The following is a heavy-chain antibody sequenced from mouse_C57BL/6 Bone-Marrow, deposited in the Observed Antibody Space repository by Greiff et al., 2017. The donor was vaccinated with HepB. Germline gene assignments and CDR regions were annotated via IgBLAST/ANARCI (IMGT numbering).Heavy chain of an antibody. V-gene: IGHV1-53*01. D-gene: IGHD1-1*01. Sequence: QVQLKQPGTELVKPGASVKLSCKASGYTFTSYWMNWVKQRPGQGLEWIGNINPSNGGTNYNEKFKSKATLTVDKSSSTAYMQLSSLTSEDSAVYYCARWGGSSHFDYWGQGTTLTVSS. CDR1: GYTFTSYW. J-gene: IGHJ2*01. CDR2: INPSNGGT. CDR3: ARWGGSSHFDY.